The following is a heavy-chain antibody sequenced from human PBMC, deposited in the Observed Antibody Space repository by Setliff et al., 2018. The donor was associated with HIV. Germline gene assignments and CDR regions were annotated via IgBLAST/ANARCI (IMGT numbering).Heavy chain of an antibody. J-gene: IGHJ3*02. CDR1: GGSFSGSY. V-gene: IGHV4-4*09. CDR2: IYASGST. Sequence: SETLSLTCAVYGGSFSGSYWGWIRQPPGKGLEWIGHIYASGSTNYNPSLESRVTMSADTSKNQFSLKLSSVTAADTAVYYCARVPVCSSTSCLHVNAFDIWGQGTMVTVSS. D-gene: IGHD2-2*01. CDR3: ARVPVCSSTSCLHVNAFDI.